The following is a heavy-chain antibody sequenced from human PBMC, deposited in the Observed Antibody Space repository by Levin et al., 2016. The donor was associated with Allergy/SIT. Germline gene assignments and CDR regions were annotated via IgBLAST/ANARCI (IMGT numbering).Heavy chain of an antibody. CDR3: TTDQYEWLVDY. CDR2: IKSEIDGGTT. CDR1: GFTFTSAW. Sequence: GESLKISCVVSGFTFTSAWMSWVRQAPGKGLEWVGRIKSEIDGGTTDYAAPVKGRFTISRDDSKNTLYLQMSNLKTEDTAVYYCTTDQYEWLVDYWGQGTLVSVSS. J-gene: IGHJ4*02. D-gene: IGHD6-19*01. V-gene: IGHV3-15*01.